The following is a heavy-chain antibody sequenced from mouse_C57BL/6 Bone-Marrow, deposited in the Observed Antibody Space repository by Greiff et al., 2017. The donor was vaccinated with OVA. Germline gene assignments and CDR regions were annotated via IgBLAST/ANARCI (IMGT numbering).Heavy chain of an antibody. Sequence: VQLKQPGAELVRPGTSVKLSCKASGYTFTSYWMHWVKQRPGQGLEWIGVIDPSDSYTNYNQKFKGKATLTVDTSSSTAYMQLSSLTSEDSAVYYCARYGDGYYFDYWGQGTTLTVSS. CDR3: ARYGDGYYFDY. J-gene: IGHJ2*01. V-gene: IGHV1-59*01. CDR2: IDPSDSYT. CDR1: GYTFTSYW. D-gene: IGHD2-3*01.